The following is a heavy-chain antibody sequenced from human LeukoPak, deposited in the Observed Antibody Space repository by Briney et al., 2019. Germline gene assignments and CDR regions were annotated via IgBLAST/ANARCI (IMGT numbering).Heavy chain of an antibody. Sequence: GSLRLSCAASGFTVSSNYMSWVRQAPGKGLEWVSVIYSGGSTYYADSVKGRFTISRDNAKNSLYLQMNSLRAEDTAVYYCARGGVLLWFGELLSLGAFDIWGQGTMVTVSS. D-gene: IGHD3-10*01. CDR2: IYSGGST. CDR3: ARGGVLLWFGELLSLGAFDI. J-gene: IGHJ3*02. CDR1: GFTVSSNY. V-gene: IGHV3-66*01.